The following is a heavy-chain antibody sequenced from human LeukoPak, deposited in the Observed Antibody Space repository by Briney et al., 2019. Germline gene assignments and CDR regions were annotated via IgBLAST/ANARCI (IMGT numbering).Heavy chain of an antibody. V-gene: IGHV5-51*01. D-gene: IGHD2-2*02. J-gene: IGHJ5*02. CDR2: IYPGDSDT. CDR1: GSIFTSYW. CDR3: ARQWYCSSTSCYMGDNWFDP. Sequence: GGSLQISGQGSGSIFTSYWIGWVRQVPGKGREWRGIIYPGDSDTRYSPSFQGQVTISPDKSISTAYLQWSSLKASDTAMYYCARQWYCSSTSCYMGDNWFDPWGQGTLVTVSS.